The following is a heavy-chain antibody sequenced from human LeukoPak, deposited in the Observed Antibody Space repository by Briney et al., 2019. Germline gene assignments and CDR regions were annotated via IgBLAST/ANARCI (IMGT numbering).Heavy chain of an antibody. V-gene: IGHV1-69*13. CDR3: ARDFCSSTSCLNWFDP. J-gene: IGHJ5*02. CDR1: GGTFISYA. D-gene: IGHD2-2*01. CDR2: IIPIFGTA. Sequence: ASVKVSCKASGGTFISYAISWVRQAPGQGLEWMGGIIPIFGTANYAQKFQGRVTITADESTSTAYMELSSLRSEDTAVYYCARDFCSSTSCLNWFDPWGQGTLVTVSS.